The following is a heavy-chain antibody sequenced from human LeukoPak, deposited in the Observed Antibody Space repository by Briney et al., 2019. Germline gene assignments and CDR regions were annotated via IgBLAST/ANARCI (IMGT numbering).Heavy chain of an antibody. CDR3: ARESTSGDSGSRYYFDY. CDR2: ISSSSSYI. J-gene: IGHJ4*02. Sequence: KAGGSLRLSCAASGFTFRSYSMNWVRQAPGKGLEWVSSISSSSSYIYYADSVKGRFTISRDNAKNSLYLQMNSLRAEDTAVYYCARESTSGDSGSRYYFDYWGQGTLVTVSS. CDR1: GFTFRSYS. V-gene: IGHV3-21*01. D-gene: IGHD1-26*01.